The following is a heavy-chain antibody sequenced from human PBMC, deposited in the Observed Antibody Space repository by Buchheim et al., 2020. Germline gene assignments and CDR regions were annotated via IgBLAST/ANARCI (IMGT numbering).Heavy chain of an antibody. CDR2: INSDGSST. D-gene: IGHD5-18*01. Sequence: EVQLVESGGGLVQPGGSLRLSCAASGFTFSSYWMHWVRQAPGKGLVWVSRINSDGSSTSYADSVKGGFTISRDNAKNTLYLQMNSLRAEDTAVYYCAREGKVERDTAMVTGNDYWGQGTL. J-gene: IGHJ4*02. CDR1: GFTFSSYW. CDR3: AREGKVERDTAMVTGNDY. V-gene: IGHV3-74*01.